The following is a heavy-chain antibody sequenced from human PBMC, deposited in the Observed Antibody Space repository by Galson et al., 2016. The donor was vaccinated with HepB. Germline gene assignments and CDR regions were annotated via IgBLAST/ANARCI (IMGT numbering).Heavy chain of an antibody. CDR3: ARSRASISATGNWFGP. CDR1: GFSLSTNGLG. CDR2: IYWDDNK. J-gene: IGHJ5*01. Sequence: PALVKPTQTLTLTCSFSGFSLSTNGLGVGWIRQPPGKALEWLALIYWDDNKRYSPSLKNRLAITKDTSKNQVVLAMSNMDPVDTGTYYCARSRASISATGNWFGPWGQGSLATVSS. V-gene: IGHV2-5*02. D-gene: IGHD6-13*01.